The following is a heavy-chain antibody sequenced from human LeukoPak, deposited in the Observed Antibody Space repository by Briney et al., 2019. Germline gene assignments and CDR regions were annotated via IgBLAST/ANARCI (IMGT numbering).Heavy chain of an antibody. V-gene: IGHV3-53*05. CDR2: IYSGGST. J-gene: IGHJ6*02. D-gene: IGHD3-10*01. CDR3: VREVTMVRGVITFYHYNGMDV. Sequence: GGSLRLSCAASGFIVSSNYMSWVRQAPGKGLEWVSVIYSGGSTYYADSVKGRFTISRDNSKNTLYLQMNSLRSDDTAVYYCVREVTMVRGVITFYHYNGMDVWGQGTAVTVSS. CDR1: GFIVSSNY.